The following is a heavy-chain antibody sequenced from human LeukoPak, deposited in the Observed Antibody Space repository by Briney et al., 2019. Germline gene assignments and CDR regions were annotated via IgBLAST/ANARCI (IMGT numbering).Heavy chain of an antibody. J-gene: IGHJ5*02. D-gene: IGHD1-14*01. Sequence: PGGSLRLSCVASGFSIYTYGMNWVRQAPGKGLEWVATISDDGLNTYYSDSVKGRFTISRDDSNNALSLEMTSPRSEDTAIYYCARRALRGQTVRGGHHLGPWGLGTLVAVSS. V-gene: IGHV3-30*03. CDR2: ISDDGLNT. CDR1: GFSIYTYG. CDR3: ARRALRGQTVRGGHHLGP.